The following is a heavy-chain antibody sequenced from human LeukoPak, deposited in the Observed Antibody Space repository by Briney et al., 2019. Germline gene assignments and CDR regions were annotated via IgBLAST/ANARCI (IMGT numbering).Heavy chain of an antibody. Sequence: GGSLRLSCTVSGFTVSSNSMSWVRQAPGKGLEWVSFIYSDNTHYSDSATGRCTIFRVNSKNTLYLQMNSLRAEDPAVYYCARRAGAYSHPYDYWGQGTLVTVSS. D-gene: IGHD4/OR15-4a*01. CDR3: ARRAGAYSHPYDY. J-gene: IGHJ4*02. CDR2: IYSDNT. CDR1: GFTVSSNS. V-gene: IGHV3-53*01.